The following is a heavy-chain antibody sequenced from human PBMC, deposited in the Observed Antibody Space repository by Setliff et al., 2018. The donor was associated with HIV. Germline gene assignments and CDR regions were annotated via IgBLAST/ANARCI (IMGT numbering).Heavy chain of an antibody. CDR2: IRPYTSDT. V-gene: IGHV1-18*01. D-gene: IGHD1-26*01. J-gene: IGHJ4*02. CDR3: VRGEDFYGGTCHAQD. Sequence: ASVKVSCKASGYTFFSYGINWVRQAPGQGLEWMGWIRPYTSDTNYAQKFQSRITMTADTSTTTVYMDLGTLRSDDTAVYYCVRGEDFYGGTCHAQDWVQGTLFTVSS. CDR1: GYTFFSYG.